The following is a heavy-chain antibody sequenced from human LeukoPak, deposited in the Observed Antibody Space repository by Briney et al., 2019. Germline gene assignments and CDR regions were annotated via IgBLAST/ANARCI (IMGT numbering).Heavy chain of an antibody. CDR2: IRYDGSNN. V-gene: IGHV3-30*02. J-gene: IGHJ4*02. CDR3: AKGAYYAD. CDR1: GFTFRSYY. D-gene: IGHD3-3*01. Sequence: GSLRPFFCAAGFTFRSYYMHWVRQAPGQGLEWVTFIRYDGSNNFYADSVKGRFTISRDNSKNTLYLQMNSLRAEDTAVYYCAKGAYYADWGQGTLVTVSS.